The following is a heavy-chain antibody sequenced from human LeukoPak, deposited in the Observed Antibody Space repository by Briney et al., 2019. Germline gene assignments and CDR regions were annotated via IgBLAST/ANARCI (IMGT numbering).Heavy chain of an antibody. J-gene: IGHJ4*02. CDR1: GFTFSSYA. Sequence: GGSLRLSCAASGFTFSSYAMHWVRQAPGKGLEWVSSISWNSGSIVYADSVKGRFTISRDNAKNSLYLQMNSLRAEDMALYYCAKGIRGYSYAYDYWGQGTLVTVSS. V-gene: IGHV3-9*03. D-gene: IGHD5-18*01. CDR3: AKGIRGYSYAYDY. CDR2: ISWNSGSI.